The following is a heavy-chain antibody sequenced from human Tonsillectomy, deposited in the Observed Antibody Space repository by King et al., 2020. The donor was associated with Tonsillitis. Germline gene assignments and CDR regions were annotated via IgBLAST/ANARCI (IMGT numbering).Heavy chain of an antibody. CDR2: IDYGGST. D-gene: IGHD6-19*01. V-gene: IGHV4-39*01. J-gene: IGHJ3*02. CDR3: ARPGAVAAQTAFDI. Sequence: QVQLQESGPGLVKPSETLSLTCTVSGGSISSGGYFWGWIRQAPGKWLEWIGIIDYGGSTHANPSLKSRVTMSVDMSKNQFSLKLRSVIAADTAMYYCARPGAVAAQTAFDIWGQGTMVTVSS. CDR1: GGSISSGGYF.